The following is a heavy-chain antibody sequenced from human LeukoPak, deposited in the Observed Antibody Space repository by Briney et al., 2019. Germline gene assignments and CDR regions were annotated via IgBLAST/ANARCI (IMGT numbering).Heavy chain of an antibody. Sequence: GGSLSVTCAASGFTFSSYWLTWVRQAPGKGLEWVAKIKQDGSERYYVDSVKGRFTISRDNAKNSLYLQMNSLGAEDTAVYYCARRGTSSSWSHFDYWGQGALCTVSS. CDR2: IKQDGSER. CDR1: GFTFSSYW. CDR3: ARRGTSSSWSHFDY. J-gene: IGHJ4*02. D-gene: IGHD6-13*01. V-gene: IGHV3-7*05.